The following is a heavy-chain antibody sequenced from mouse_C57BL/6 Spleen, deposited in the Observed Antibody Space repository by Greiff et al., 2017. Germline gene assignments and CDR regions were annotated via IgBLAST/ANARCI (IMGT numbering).Heavy chain of an antibody. CDR2: ISSGSSTI. D-gene: IGHD1-1*01. Sequence: DVQLQESGGGLVKPGGSLKLSCAASGFTFSDYGMHWVRQAPEKGLEWVAYISSGSSTIYYADTVKGRFTISRDNAKNTLFLQMTSLRSEDTAMYYCARGTTDYAMDYWGQGTSVTVSS. CDR3: ARGTTDYAMDY. V-gene: IGHV5-17*01. CDR1: GFTFSDYG. J-gene: IGHJ4*01.